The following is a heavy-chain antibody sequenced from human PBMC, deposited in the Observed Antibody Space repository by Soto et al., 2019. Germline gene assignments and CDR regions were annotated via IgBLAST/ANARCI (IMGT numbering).Heavy chain of an antibody. CDR3: AKEIQLRGSFDS. Sequence: GGSLRLSCAASGFTFSDYYMSWIRQAPGKGLEWVSYISSSGTTIYYADSVKGRFTISRDNAQNSLYLQMNSLRADDTAVYYCAKEIQLRGSFDSWGQGTLVTVSS. CDR2: ISSSGTTI. J-gene: IGHJ4*02. CDR1: GFTFSDYY. V-gene: IGHV3-11*01.